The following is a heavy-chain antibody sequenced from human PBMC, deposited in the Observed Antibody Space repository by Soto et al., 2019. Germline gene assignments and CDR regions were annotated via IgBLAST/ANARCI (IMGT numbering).Heavy chain of an antibody. J-gene: IGHJ5*02. Sequence: ASVKVSCKASGYTFTSYAMHWVRQAPGQRLEWMGWINAGNGNTKYSQKFQGRVTITRDTSASTAYMELSSLRSEDTAVYYCARDITIFGVAANWFDPWGQGTLVTVSS. CDR1: GYTFTSYA. CDR2: INAGNGNT. V-gene: IGHV1-3*01. CDR3: ARDITIFGVAANWFDP. D-gene: IGHD3-3*01.